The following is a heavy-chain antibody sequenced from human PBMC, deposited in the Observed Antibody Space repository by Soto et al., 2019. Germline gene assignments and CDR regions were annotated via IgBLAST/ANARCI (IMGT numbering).Heavy chain of an antibody. D-gene: IGHD3-10*01. CDR2: MNANNGNT. CDR1: GYTFTSYG. J-gene: IGHJ4*02. Sequence: ASVKVSCKASGYTFTSYGISWVRQAPGQGLEWMGWMNANNGNTSYAQKLQGRVTMTRNTSTSTAYMELSSLRSEDTAVYYCARGLVLWFGELSGYWGQGTLVTVSS. CDR3: ARGLVLWFGELSGY. V-gene: IGHV1-18*01.